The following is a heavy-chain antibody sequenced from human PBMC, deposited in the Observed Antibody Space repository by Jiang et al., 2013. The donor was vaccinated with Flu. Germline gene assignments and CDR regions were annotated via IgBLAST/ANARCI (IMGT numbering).Heavy chain of an antibody. J-gene: IGHJ3*01. Sequence: KPTQTLTLTCTFSGFSLTTSGVGVGWIRQPPGGALEWLAFINWNDDERYNPSLKTRLTITKDTSKGQVVLTLTNMDPVDTGTYFCIYRRSGFFSGPMQDTFAYWGQGTTVIVSS. D-gene: IGHD3-16*01. CDR3: IYRRSGFFSGPMQDTFAY. CDR1: GFSLTTSGVG. CDR2: INWNDDE. V-gene: IGHV2-5*01.